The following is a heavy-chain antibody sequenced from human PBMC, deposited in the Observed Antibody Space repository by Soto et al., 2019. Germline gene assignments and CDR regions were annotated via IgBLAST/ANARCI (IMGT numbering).Heavy chain of an antibody. V-gene: IGHV3-15*01. J-gene: IGHJ3*02. CDR1: GFTFSNGW. CDR2: IKSKTDGGTT. Sequence: GGSLRLSCAASGFTFSNGWMSWVRQAPGKGLEGVGRIKSKTDGGTTDYAAPVKGRFTISRDDSKNTLYLQMNSLKTEDTAVYYCTTDRRLYCSSTSCYRQYDAFDIWGQGTMVTVS. D-gene: IGHD2-2*01. CDR3: TTDRRLYCSSTSCYRQYDAFDI.